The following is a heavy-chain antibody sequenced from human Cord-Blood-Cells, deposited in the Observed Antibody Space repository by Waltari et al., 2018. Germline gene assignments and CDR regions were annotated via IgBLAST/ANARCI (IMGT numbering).Heavy chain of an antibody. CDR1: GYTFTSSD. J-gene: IGHJ3*02. CDR3: ARTVTYYYDSSGYYYAFDI. V-gene: IGHV1-8*03. D-gene: IGHD3-22*01. CDR2: MNPNSGNT. Sequence: QVQLVQSGAEVKKPGASVKVSCKASGYTFTSSDINWVRQATGQGLEWMGWMNPNSGNTGYAQKFQGRVTITRNTSISTAYMELSSLRSEDTAVYYCARTVTYYYDSSGYYYAFDIWGQGTMVTVSS.